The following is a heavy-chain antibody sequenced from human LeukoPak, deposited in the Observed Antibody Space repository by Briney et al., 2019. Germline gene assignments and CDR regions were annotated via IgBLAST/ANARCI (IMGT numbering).Heavy chain of an antibody. CDR2: INHSGST. Sequence: SSETLSLTCAVYGGSFSGYYWSWIRQPPGKGLEWIGEINHSGSTNYNPSLKSRVTISVDTSKNQFSLKLSSVTAADTAVYYCARTTEGGYSYGYFYYYYMDVWGKGTTVTISS. J-gene: IGHJ6*03. CDR3: ARTTEGGYSYGYFYYYYMDV. D-gene: IGHD5-18*01. CDR1: GGSFSGYY. V-gene: IGHV4-34*01.